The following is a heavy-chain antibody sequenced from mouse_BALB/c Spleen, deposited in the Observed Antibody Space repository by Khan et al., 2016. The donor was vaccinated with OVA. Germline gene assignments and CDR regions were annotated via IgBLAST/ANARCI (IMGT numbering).Heavy chain of an antibody. V-gene: IGHV3-2*02. J-gene: IGHJ4*01. CDR3: ARKNYYGYAMDY. CDR2: ISYGGRT. CDR1: GYSITTDYA. Sequence: VQLVEPGPGLVKPSQSLSLTCTVTGYSITTDYAWDWIRQFPGNKLEWMGYISYGGRTSYNPSLKSRISITRDTSRNQFFLQWNAVTTEDTSTYYCARKNYYGYAMDYWGQGTSVTVSS. D-gene: IGHD1-1*01.